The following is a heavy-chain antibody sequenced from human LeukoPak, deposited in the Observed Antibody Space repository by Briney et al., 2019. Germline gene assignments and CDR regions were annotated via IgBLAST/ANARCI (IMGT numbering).Heavy chain of an antibody. CDR2: IYYSGIT. D-gene: IGHD2-15*01. CDR1: GVPMSSYY. Sequence: SETLSLPCTAAGVPMSSYYWSWSRHTPGKGLEWIGDIYYSGITNYNLSFKNRVTISVDTSKNQFSLELSSVTAADTAVYYCAGSGYCRRARCSDYYYYYLDVSGKGTTVTVSS. J-gene: IGHJ6*03. CDR3: AGSGYCRRARCSDYYYYYLDV. V-gene: IGHV4-59*08.